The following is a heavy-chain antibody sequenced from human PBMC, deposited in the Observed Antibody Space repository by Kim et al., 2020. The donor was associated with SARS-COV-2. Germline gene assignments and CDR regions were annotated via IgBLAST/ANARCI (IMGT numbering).Heavy chain of an antibody. CDR3: ARNTYYDFWSGYYTGGQRDYYYYYYGMDV. CDR1: GFTFSSYG. Sequence: GGSLRLSCAASGFTFSSYGMHWVRQAPGKGLEWVAVIWYDGSNKYYADSVKGRFTISRDNSKNTLYLQMNSLRAEDTAVYYCARNTYYDFWSGYYTGGQRDYYYYYYGMDVWGQGTTVTVSS. V-gene: IGHV3-33*01. D-gene: IGHD3-3*01. J-gene: IGHJ6*02. CDR2: IWYDGSNK.